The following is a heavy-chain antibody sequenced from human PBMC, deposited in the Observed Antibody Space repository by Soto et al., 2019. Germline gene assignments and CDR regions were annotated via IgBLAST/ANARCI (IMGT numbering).Heavy chain of an antibody. CDR2: ISAYNGNT. D-gene: IGHD2-15*01. CDR3: AIMVVLAAPEKNAFDI. CDR1: GYTFTSYG. Sequence: QVQLVQSGAEVKKPGASVKVSCKASGYTFTSYGISWVRQATGQGLEWMGWISAYNGNTNYAQKLQGRVTMTTDTSTSTAYMELRSLGSDATAVYYCAIMVVLAAPEKNAFDIWGQGTMVTVSS. V-gene: IGHV1-18*01. J-gene: IGHJ3*02.